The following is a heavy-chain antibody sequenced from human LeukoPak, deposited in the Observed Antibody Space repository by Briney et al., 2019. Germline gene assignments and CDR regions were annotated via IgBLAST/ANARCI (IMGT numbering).Heavy chain of an antibody. V-gene: IGHV4-61*02. J-gene: IGHJ2*01. CDR1: GGSISSGSYY. CDR3: ARVRIAVAGRWYFDL. CDR2: IYTSGST. D-gene: IGHD6-19*01. Sequence: SETLSLTCTVSGGSISSGSYYWSWVRQPAGKGLEWIGRIYTSGSTNYNPSLKSRVTISVDTSKNQFSLKLSSVTAADTAVYYCARVRIAVAGRWYFDLWGRGTLVTVSS.